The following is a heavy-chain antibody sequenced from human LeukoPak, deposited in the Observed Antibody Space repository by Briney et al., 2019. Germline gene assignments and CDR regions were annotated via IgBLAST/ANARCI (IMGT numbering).Heavy chain of an antibody. CDR2: VFVTGST. J-gene: IGHJ2*01. CDR1: GGSINNYY. CDR3: ARYGRGGAEWYFDL. Sequence: SETLSLTCSVSGGSINNYYWSWIRQPAGKGLEWIGRVFVTGSTNYNPSVKSRVTISVDKSKNQFSLKLNSVTAADTAGYYCARYGRGGAEWYFDLWGRGTLVTVSS. V-gene: IGHV4-4*07. D-gene: IGHD3-10*01.